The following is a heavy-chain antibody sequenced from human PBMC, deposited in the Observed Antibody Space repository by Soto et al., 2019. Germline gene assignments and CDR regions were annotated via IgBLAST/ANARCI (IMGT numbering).Heavy chain of an antibody. J-gene: IGHJ4*02. CDR3: AKDHDSGRPTSFDY. Sequence: EVQLLESGGGLVQPGESLRLSCAASGFTFSSYAMSWVRQAPGKGLEWVSAIGGSGINTYYADSVKGRFTISRDNSQNTLYLQMNSLRAEDTAVYYCAKDHDSGRPTSFDYWGQGPLVTVSS. V-gene: IGHV3-23*01. CDR2: IGGSGINT. D-gene: IGHD3-10*01. CDR1: GFTFSSYA.